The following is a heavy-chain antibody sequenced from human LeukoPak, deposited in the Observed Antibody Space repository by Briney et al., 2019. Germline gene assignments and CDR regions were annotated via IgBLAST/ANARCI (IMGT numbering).Heavy chain of an antibody. CDR2: IKQDGSEK. J-gene: IGHJ4*02. Sequence: GGSLRLSCAASGFTFSSYWMSWVRQAPGKGLEWVANIKQDGSEKYYVDSVKGRFTISRDNAKNSLYLQMNSLRAEDTALYYCAKGSASVGGSYDRAIDYWGQGTLVTVSS. CDR1: GFTFSSYW. CDR3: AKGSASVGGSYDRAIDY. D-gene: IGHD1-26*01. V-gene: IGHV3-7*03.